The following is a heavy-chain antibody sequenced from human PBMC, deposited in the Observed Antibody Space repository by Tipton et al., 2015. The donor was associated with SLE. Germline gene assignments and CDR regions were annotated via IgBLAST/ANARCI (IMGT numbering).Heavy chain of an antibody. CDR1: GFTVSSNY. J-gene: IGHJ4*02. Sequence: SLRLSCAASGFTVSSNYMSWVRQAPGKGLEWVSVIYSGGSTYYADSVKGRFTISRDNSKNTLYLQMNSLRAEDTAVYYCAREGSSSLFDYWGQGTLVTVSS. CDR2: IYSGGST. V-gene: IGHV3-53*01. D-gene: IGHD6-13*01. CDR3: AREGSSSLFDY.